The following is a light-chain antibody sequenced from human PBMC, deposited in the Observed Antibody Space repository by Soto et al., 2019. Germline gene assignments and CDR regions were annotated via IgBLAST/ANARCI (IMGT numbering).Light chain of an antibody. V-gene: IGKV1-9*01. CDR2: AAS. Sequence: DIQFTQSPSFLSASVGDRVTITCRASQGISSYLAWYQQKPGKAPKLLIYAASTLQSGVPSRFSGSGSGTEFTLTVSSLQPEDFASYYCQKLNSSSFTFGPGTKVDIK. J-gene: IGKJ3*01. CDR3: QKLNSSSFT. CDR1: QGISSY.